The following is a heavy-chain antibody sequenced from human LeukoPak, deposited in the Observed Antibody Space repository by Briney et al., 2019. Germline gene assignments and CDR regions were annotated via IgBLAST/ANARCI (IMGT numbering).Heavy chain of an antibody. CDR1: GFTFSSYA. D-gene: IGHD7-27*01. J-gene: IGHJ4*02. Sequence: GSLRLSCAASGFTFSSYAMSWVRQAPGKGLEWIGEINHSGSTNYNPSLKSRVTVSVDTSKNQFSLKLSSVTAADTAVYYCASQTGDERLALDYWGQGTLVTVSS. V-gene: IGHV4-34*08. CDR2: INHSGST. CDR3: ASQTGDERLALDY.